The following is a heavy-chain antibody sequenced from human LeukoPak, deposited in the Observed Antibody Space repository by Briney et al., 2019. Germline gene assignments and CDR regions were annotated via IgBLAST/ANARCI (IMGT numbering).Heavy chain of an antibody. V-gene: IGHV4-39*07. CDR2: IYYGGNT. Sequence: SETLSLTCTVSGGSISSSSYYWDWIRKPRGKGLEWIGNIYYGGNTYYNPSRKSRLTISVKTSNNQFSLKLRSVTAADTAVYYCARAGILTGYYTGQRNYWYFDLWGRGTLVTVSS. J-gene: IGHJ2*01. CDR3: ARAGILTGYYTGQRNYWYFDL. D-gene: IGHD3-9*01. CDR1: GGSISSSSYY.